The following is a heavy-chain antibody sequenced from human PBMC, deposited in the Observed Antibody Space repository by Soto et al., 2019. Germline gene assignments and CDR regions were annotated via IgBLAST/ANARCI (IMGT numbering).Heavy chain of an antibody. CDR1: GFTFSSHG. V-gene: IGHV3-33*01. J-gene: IGHJ6*03. CDR2: IWDDGSNK. Sequence: GGSLRLSCAASGFTFSSHGMHWVRQAPGKGLEWVAVIWDDGSNKYHGDSVRGRFTISRGNSKSTLYLQMDSLRAEDTAVYYCARHRGSIDHYYMDVWGNGITVTVSS. CDR3: ARHRGSIDHYYMDV. D-gene: IGHD2-15*01.